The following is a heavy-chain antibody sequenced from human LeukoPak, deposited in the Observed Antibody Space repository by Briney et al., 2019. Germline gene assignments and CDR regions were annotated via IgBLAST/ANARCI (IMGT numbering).Heavy chain of an antibody. V-gene: IGHV1-69*04. Sequence: SVKVSCKASGGTFSSYAISWVRQAPGQGLEWMGRIIPILGIANYAPKFQGRVTITADKSTSTAYMELSSLRSEDTAVYYCARVPSGYDYGPNYYYYGMDVWGQGTTVTVSS. CDR1: GGTFSSYA. CDR2: IIPILGIA. J-gene: IGHJ6*02. D-gene: IGHD5-12*01. CDR3: ARVPSGYDYGPNYYYYGMDV.